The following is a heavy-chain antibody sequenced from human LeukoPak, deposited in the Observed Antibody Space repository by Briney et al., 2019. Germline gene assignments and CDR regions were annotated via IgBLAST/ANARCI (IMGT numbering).Heavy chain of an antibody. J-gene: IGHJ4*02. D-gene: IGHD3-10*01. CDR1: GFTFSSYA. Sequence: GGSLRLSCAASGFTFSSYAMSWVRQAPGKGLEWVSAISGSGGSTYYADSVKGRFTISRDNSKNTLYLQMNSLRAEDTAMYYCATSEGLTMVRGFDYWGQGTLVTVSS. V-gene: IGHV3-23*01. CDR2: ISGSGGST. CDR3: ATSEGLTMVRGFDY.